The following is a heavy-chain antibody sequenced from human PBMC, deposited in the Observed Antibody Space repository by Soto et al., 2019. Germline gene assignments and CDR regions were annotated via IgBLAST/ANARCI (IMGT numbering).Heavy chain of an antibody. J-gene: IGHJ4*02. CDR2: ISYDGSTK. CDR3: ARTTTVAGPPEFAS. CDR1: GFTFSSFS. V-gene: IGHV3-30-3*01. Sequence: HPGGSLRLSCAASGFTFSSFSLHWVRQAPGKGLEWLALISYDGSTKYNADSVKGRFTVSRDNSNNTLYLQLSSLRPEDTAVYYSARTTTVAGPPEFASWGQETLVPVSS. D-gene: IGHD6-19*01.